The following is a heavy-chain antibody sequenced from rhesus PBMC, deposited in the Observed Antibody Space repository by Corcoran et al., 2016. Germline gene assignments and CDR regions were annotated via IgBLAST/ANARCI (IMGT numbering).Heavy chain of an antibody. D-gene: IGHD6-37*01. CDR2: ISGDDRST. V-gene: IGHV4-173*01. Sequence: LQLQESGPVLVTPSETLSLTCAVSVGPISSNSWTWIRHPPGKGLEWIGRISGDDRSTDYNPSLRRRVTIATDTSKTQFSLKVDSVTAADTAVYYCVGLMVAGPVEYWGQGVLVTVSS. CDR3: VGLMVAGPVEY. CDR1: VGPISSNS. J-gene: IGHJ4*01.